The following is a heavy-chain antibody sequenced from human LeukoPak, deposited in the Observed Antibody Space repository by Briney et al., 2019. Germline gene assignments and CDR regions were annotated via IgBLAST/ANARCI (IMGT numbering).Heavy chain of an antibody. J-gene: IGHJ5*02. CDR2: VHRSGNT. V-gene: IGHV4-4*07. CDR1: GASITSFS. Sequence: PSEALSLTCTVSGASITSFSWSWIRQPAEAGLEWIGRVHRSGNTDYNPSLKGRVTMSMDTSRNQLSLILNSVTAADTAVYYCARDWTTTPGNWFDPWGQGTLVTVSS. CDR3: ARDWTTTPGNWFDP. D-gene: IGHD1-1*01.